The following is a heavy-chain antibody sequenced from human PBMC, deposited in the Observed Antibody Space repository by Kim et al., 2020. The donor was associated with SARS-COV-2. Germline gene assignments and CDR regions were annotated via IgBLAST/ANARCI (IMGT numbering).Heavy chain of an antibody. CDR1: GGSVSSGSYY. V-gene: IGHV4-61*01. CDR3: ARVAAAGSWTVFDY. CDR2: IYYSGST. J-gene: IGHJ4*02. Sequence: SETLSLTCTVSGGSVSSGSYYWSWIRQPPGKGLEWIGYIYYSGSTNYNPSLKSRVTISVDTSKNQFSLKLSSVTAADTAVYYCARVAAAGSWTVFDYWGQGTLVTVSS. D-gene: IGHD6-13*01.